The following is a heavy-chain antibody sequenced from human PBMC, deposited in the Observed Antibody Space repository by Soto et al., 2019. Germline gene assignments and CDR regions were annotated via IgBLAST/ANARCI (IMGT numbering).Heavy chain of an antibody. CDR1: GGSFSGYY. Sequence: QVQLQQWGAGLLKPSETLSLTCAVYGGSFSGYYWSWIRQPPGKGLEWIGEINHSGSTNYNPSLKSRVTISVDTSKNQFSLKLSSVTAADTAVYYCARDSSGLQNYYYYYGMDVWGQGTTVTVSS. CDR2: INHSGST. D-gene: IGHD6-19*01. CDR3: ARDSSGLQNYYYYYGMDV. V-gene: IGHV4-34*01. J-gene: IGHJ6*02.